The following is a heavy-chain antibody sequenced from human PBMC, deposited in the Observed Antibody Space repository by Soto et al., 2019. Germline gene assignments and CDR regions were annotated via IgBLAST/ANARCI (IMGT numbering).Heavy chain of an antibody. CDR1: GFTFSSYG. CDR3: AGQYYYDSSGNFDY. V-gene: IGHV3-33*01. D-gene: IGHD3-22*01. Sequence: GGSLRLSCAASGFTFSSYGMHWVRQAPGKGLEWVAVIWYDGSNKYYADSVKGRFTISRDNSKNTLYLQMNSLRAEDTAVYYCAGQYYYDSSGNFDYWGQGTLVTVSS. J-gene: IGHJ4*02. CDR2: IWYDGSNK.